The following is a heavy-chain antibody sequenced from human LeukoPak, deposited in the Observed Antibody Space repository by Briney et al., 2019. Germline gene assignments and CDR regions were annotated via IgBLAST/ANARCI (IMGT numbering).Heavy chain of an antibody. CDR3: AKDIDGYPDAFDI. J-gene: IGHJ3*02. Sequence: GRSLTLSCAASGFTFDDSAMHWLRRATGKGLVGVSGISWKSGSIGYADSGKGRFTISRDNAKNSLYLQMNSLRAEDTALYYCAKDIDGYPDAFDIWGQGTMVTVSS. CDR2: ISWKSGSI. D-gene: IGHD5-18*01. CDR1: GFTFDDSA. V-gene: IGHV3-9*01.